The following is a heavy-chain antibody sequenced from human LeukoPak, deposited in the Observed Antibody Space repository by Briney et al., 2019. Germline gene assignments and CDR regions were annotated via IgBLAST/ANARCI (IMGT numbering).Heavy chain of an antibody. CDR3: ARINYERDS. CDR2: INTDGNYA. D-gene: IGHD3-16*01. Sequence: GGSLRLSCVASGFTFSSYWLHWVRQAPGKGLVWISHINTDGNYATYAESVKGRFTVSRDNAKNTLFLQMNSLRAEDTAVYYCARINYERDSWGQGTLVTVSS. CDR1: GFTFSSYW. J-gene: IGHJ4*02. V-gene: IGHV3-74*01.